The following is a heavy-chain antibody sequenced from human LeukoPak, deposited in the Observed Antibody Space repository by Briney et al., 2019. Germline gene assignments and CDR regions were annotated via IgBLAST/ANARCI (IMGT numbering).Heavy chain of an antibody. CDR3: AKVLIIVVVPAATRAFDY. D-gene: IGHD2-2*01. CDR2: ISGSGGST. Sequence: GGSLRLSSAASGFTFSSYAMSWVRQAPGKGLEWVSAISGSGGSTYYADSVKGRFTISRDNSKNTLYLQMNSLRAEDTAVYYCAKVLIIVVVPAATRAFDYWGQGTLVTVSS. V-gene: IGHV3-23*01. J-gene: IGHJ4*02. CDR1: GFTFSSYA.